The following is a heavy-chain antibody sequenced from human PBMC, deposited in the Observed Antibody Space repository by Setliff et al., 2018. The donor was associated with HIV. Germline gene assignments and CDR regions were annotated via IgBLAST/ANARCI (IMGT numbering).Heavy chain of an antibody. J-gene: IGHJ3*02. D-gene: IGHD2-21*02. CDR3: ARVRYCGGDCYPDAFDT. CDR1: GYTFTGYY. V-gene: IGHV1-2*02. Sequence: ASVKVSCKASGYTFTGYYMHWVRQAPGQGLEWMGWINPNSGGTNYAQKFQGRVTMTRDTSISTVYMELSRLRSDDTAVYYCARVRYCGGDCYPDAFDTWGQGTMVTVSS. CDR2: INPNSGGT.